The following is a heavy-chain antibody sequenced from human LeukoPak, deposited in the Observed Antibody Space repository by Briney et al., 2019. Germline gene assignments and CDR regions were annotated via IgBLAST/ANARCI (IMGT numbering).Heavy chain of an antibody. Sequence: SETLSLTCAVSGGSISSFYWSWIRQPPGKGLEWIGYIYYSGSTNYNPSLKSRVTMSVDKSKNQFSLRLSSVSAADTAVYYCARAGRFYDSSGYYWYFDYWGQGTLVTVSS. CDR1: GGSISSFY. CDR2: IYYSGST. D-gene: IGHD3-22*01. J-gene: IGHJ4*02. CDR3: ARAGRFYDSSGYYWYFDY. V-gene: IGHV4-59*12.